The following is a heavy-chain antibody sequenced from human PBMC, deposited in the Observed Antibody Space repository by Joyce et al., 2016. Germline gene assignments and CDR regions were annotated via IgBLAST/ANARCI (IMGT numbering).Heavy chain of an antibody. CDR1: GAAITSPNSF. D-gene: IGHD3-10*01. J-gene: IGHJ3*01. CDR2: ILYTGNA. Sequence: QVQLRESGPGLVKPSQTLSLTCTVSGAAITSPNSFGSWVRQPPGKGLEWIGYILYTGNAYYNPSLTGRVVLSVDTSENQFSLTVHSVTAADAAVYYCAREVISRADTDAFDLWGHGTMVTVSS. V-gene: IGHV4-31*03. CDR3: AREVISRADTDAFDL.